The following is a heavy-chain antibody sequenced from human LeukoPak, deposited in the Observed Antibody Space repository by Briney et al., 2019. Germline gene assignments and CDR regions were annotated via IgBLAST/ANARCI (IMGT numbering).Heavy chain of an antibody. CDR3: ARDPTIFGVVRLLDY. D-gene: IGHD3-3*01. CDR1: GYTFTSYY. CDR2: INPSGGST. J-gene: IGHJ4*02. Sequence: ASVKVSCKASGYTFTSYYMHWVRQASGQGLEWMGIINPSGGSTSYAQKFQGRVTMTRDMSTSTVYMELSSLRSEDTAVYYCARDPTIFGVVRLLDYWGQGTLVTVSS. V-gene: IGHV1-46*01.